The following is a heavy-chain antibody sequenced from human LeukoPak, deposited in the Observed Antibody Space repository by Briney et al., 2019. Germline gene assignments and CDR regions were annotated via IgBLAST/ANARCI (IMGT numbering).Heavy chain of an antibody. J-gene: IGHJ6*02. Sequence: PSETLSLTCAVYGGSFSGYYWSWIRQPPGKGLEWIGEINHSGSTNYKPSLKSRVTISVDTSKNQFSLKLSSVTAADTAVYYCAXXXXXXXXXXXENYYYGMDVWGQGTTVTVSS. CDR2: INHSGST. CDR3: AXXXXXXXXXXXENYYYGMDV. CDR1: GGSFSGYY. V-gene: IGHV4-34*01. D-gene: IGHD1-26*01.